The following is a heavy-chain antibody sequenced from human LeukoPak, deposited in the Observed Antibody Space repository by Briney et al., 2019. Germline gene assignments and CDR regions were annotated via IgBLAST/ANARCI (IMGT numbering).Heavy chain of an antibody. Sequence: SETQSLTCTVSGGSISSSSYYWGWIRQPPGKGLEWIGSIYYSGSTYYNPSLKSRVTISVDTSKNQFSLKLSSVTAADTAVYYCAREGFEAAGTIDYWGQGTLVTVSS. CDR3: AREGFEAAGTIDY. D-gene: IGHD6-13*01. CDR1: GGSISSSSYY. CDR2: IYYSGST. J-gene: IGHJ4*02. V-gene: IGHV4-39*07.